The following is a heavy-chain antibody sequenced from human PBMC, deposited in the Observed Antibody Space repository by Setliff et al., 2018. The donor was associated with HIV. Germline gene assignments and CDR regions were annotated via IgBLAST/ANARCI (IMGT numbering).Heavy chain of an antibody. CDR1: GYMILGYK. CDR3: ARPRVFDSFDV. D-gene: IGHD6-6*01. Sequence: ASVKVSCKAIGYMILGYKMNWVRQAPGQGLEWIGRISPNNGAAEYAPKFQGRVSMTLDTSISTAYLEIPRLTSDDAAVYFCARPRVFDSFDVWGQGTKVTVSS. CDR2: ISPNNGAA. J-gene: IGHJ3*01. V-gene: IGHV1-2*06.